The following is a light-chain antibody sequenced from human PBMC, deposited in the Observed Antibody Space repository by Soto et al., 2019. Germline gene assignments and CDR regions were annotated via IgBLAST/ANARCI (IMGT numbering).Light chain of an antibody. CDR2: AAS. V-gene: IGKV1-39*01. Sequence: DIQMTQSPSSLSASVVGRVTITCRASQSISSYLNWYQQKPGKAPKLLIYAASSLQSGVPSRFSGSGSGTDFTLTISSLQPEDFATYYCQQSYSTPITFGQGTRLEI. CDR3: QQSYSTPIT. J-gene: IGKJ5*01. CDR1: QSISSY.